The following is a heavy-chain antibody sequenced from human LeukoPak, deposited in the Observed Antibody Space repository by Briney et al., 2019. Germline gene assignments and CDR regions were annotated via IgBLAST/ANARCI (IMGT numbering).Heavy chain of an antibody. CDR3: ARGNYDSRGYSNAFDI. J-gene: IGHJ3*02. CDR2: IYYSGST. CDR1: GGSISSYY. D-gene: IGHD3-22*01. V-gene: IGHV4-59*01. Sequence: SETLSLTCTVSGGSISSYYWSWIRQPPGNRLEWIGYIYYSGSTNSNPCLKSRVTISADTSKNQFSLKLSSVAAADTAVYYCARGNYDSRGYSNAFDIWGQGAMVSVSS.